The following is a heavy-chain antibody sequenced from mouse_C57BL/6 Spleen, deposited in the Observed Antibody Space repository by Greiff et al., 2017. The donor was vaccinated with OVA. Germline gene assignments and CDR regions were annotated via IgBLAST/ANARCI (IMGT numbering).Heavy chain of an antibody. V-gene: IGHV3-6*01. D-gene: IGHD2-10*01. CDR1: GYSITSGYY. J-gene: IGHJ2*01. Sequence: LQESGPGLVKPSQSLSLTCSVTGYSITSGYYWNWIRQFPGNKLEWMGYISYDGSNNYNPSLKNRISITRDTSKNQFFLKLNSVTTEDTATYYCAREAYYATTGGFDYWGQGTTLTVSS. CDR3: AREAYYATTGGFDY. CDR2: ISYDGSN.